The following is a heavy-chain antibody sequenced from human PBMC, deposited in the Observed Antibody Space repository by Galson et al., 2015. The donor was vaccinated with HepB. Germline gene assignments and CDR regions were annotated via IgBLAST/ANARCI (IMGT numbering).Heavy chain of an antibody. Sequence: SVKVSCKASGYTFFTNYIHWVRQAPGQGLEWMGIINPSGGPTSYAQKFQGRVTMTRDTSTSTVFMELSSLRSEDTAVYYCARGIVGATYYYHGMDVWGQGTTVTVSS. CDR3: ARGIVGATYYYHGMDV. CDR2: INPSGGPT. CDR1: GYTFFTNY. J-gene: IGHJ6*02. D-gene: IGHD1-26*01. V-gene: IGHV1-46*01.